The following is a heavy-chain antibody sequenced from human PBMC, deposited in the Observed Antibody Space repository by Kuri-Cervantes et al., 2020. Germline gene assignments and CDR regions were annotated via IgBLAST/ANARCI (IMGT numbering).Heavy chain of an antibody. CDR1: GYSFTSYA. CDR3: YSSSWDDY. J-gene: IGHJ4*02. V-gene: IGHV3-23*01. D-gene: IGHD6-13*01. Sequence: GESLKISCKGSGYSFTSYAMSWVRQAPGKGLEWVSAISGSGGSTYYADSVKGRFTISRDNSKNTLYLQMNSLRAEDTAVYYCYSSSWDDYWGQGTPVTVSS. CDR2: ISGSGGST.